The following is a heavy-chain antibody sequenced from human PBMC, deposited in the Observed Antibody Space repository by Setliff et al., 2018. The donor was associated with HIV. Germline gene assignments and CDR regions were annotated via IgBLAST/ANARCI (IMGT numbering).Heavy chain of an antibody. CDR3: ATFDYYDSSGFYYGGGH. V-gene: IGHV4-34*01. D-gene: IGHD3-22*01. J-gene: IGHJ4*02. CDR2: ITHSGSA. CDR1: GGSFSGYY. Sequence: PSETLSLTCAVYGGSFSGYYCWSWIRQSPGERLEWIGDITHSGSAEYSPSFRSRVTISVDTSKNQFSPKLNSVTAADTAVYYCATFDYYDSSGFYYGGGHWGQGTLVTVSS.